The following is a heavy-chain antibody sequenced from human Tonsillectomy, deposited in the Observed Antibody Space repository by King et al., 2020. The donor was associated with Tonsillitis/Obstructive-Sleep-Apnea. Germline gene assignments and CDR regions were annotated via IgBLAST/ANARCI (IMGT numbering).Heavy chain of an antibody. D-gene: IGHD3-22*01. V-gene: IGHV4-59*01. CDR3: ARSHSGGYPYYYYYSMDV. J-gene: IGHJ6*03. Sequence: QLQESGPGLVKPSETLSLTCTVSGGSLSGYYWSWIRQPPGKGLEWIGYIYYSGSTNYNPSLNSRVTISVDTSKSHFSLNLSSVTAADTAVYYCARSHSGGYPYYYYYSMDVWGKGTTVTVSS. CDR1: GGSLSGYY. CDR2: IYYSGST.